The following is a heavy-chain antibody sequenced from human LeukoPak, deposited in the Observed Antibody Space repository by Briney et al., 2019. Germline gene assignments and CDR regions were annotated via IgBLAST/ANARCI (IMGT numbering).Heavy chain of an antibody. CDR3: ARGRAGSYQRLGAFDI. D-gene: IGHD1-26*01. V-gene: IGHV1-2*02. Sequence: ASVKVSCKASGYTFTGYYMHWVRQAPGQGLEWMGWINPNSGGTNYAQKFQGRVTMTRDTSISTAYMELSRLRSDDTAVYYCARGRAGSYQRLGAFDIWGQGTMVTVSS. CDR1: GYTFTGYY. J-gene: IGHJ3*02. CDR2: INPNSGGT.